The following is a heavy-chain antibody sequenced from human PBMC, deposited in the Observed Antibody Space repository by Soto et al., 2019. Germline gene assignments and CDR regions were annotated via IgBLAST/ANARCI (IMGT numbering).Heavy chain of an antibody. D-gene: IGHD2-2*01. V-gene: IGHV4-34*02. Sequence: QVQLQQWGAGLLKPSETLSLTCAVYGGSFSGYYWSWIRQPPGKGLEWIGEINHSGSTNYNPSLTGRVTISVDTSKNQFSLKLSSVTAADTAVYYCARGLLGGAAIWGQGTLVTVSS. CDR1: GGSFSGYY. CDR2: INHSGST. CDR3: ARGLLGGAAI. J-gene: IGHJ4*02.